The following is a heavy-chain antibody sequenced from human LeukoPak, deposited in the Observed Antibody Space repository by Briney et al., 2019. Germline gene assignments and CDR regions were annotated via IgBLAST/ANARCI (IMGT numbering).Heavy chain of an antibody. V-gene: IGHV3-21*01. CDR3: ARGPQFSGPGWFDP. J-gene: IGHJ5*02. CDR1: GFTFSGYV. CDR2: ITFSSSHI. D-gene: IGHD3-10*01. Sequence: GGSLRLSCAASGFTFSGYVMTWIRQAPGKGLECVSSITFSSSHIYYADSVKGRFTISRDNTKDSLYLQMNSLRAEDTAIYYCARGPQFSGPGWFDPWGQGTLVTVSS.